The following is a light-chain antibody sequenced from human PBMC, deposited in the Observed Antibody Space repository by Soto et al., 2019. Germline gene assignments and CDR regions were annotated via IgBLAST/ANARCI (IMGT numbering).Light chain of an antibody. J-gene: IGKJ4*01. CDR2: DTS. V-gene: IGKV3-15*01. CDR1: QGIGDT. Sequence: TQSPATLSFSPGERASLSCRASQGIGDTSAWYQHKPGQTPRLLIYDTSTRATGVKDRFSGSRSGTEFTITINSMQYEDLAVYYCKRYNNWQINFGGGTKVDIK. CDR3: KRYNNWQIN.